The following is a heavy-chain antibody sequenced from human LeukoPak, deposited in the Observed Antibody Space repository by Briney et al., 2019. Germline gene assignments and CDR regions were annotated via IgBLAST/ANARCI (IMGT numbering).Heavy chain of an antibody. Sequence: GGSLRLSCAASGFTFSSYSMNWVRQAPGKGLDWVSSISSSSSYIYYADSVKGRFTISRDNAKNSLYLQMNSLRAEDTAVYYCARGRGYSGYDAFDTWGQGTMVTVSS. V-gene: IGHV3-21*01. CDR1: GFTFSSYS. J-gene: IGHJ3*02. CDR2: ISSSSSYI. CDR3: ARGRGYSGYDAFDT. D-gene: IGHD5-12*01.